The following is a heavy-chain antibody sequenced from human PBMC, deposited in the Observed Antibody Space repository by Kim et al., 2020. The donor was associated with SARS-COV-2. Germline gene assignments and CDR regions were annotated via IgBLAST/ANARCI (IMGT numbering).Heavy chain of an antibody. CDR3: ARDRRSGSSYYYYYCMDV. J-gene: IGHJ6*02. D-gene: IGHD3-10*01. CDR1: GYTFTSYA. Sequence: ASVKVSCKASGYTFTSYAMHWVRQAPGQRLEWMGCINAGNGNTKYSQKFQGRVTITRDTSASTAYMELSSLRSEDTAVYYCARDRRSGSSYYYYYCMDVWGQGTTVTVSS. V-gene: IGHV1-3*01. CDR2: INAGNGNT.